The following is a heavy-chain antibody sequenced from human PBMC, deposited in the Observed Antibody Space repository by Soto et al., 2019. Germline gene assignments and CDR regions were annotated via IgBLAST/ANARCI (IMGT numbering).Heavy chain of an antibody. J-gene: IGHJ6*04. V-gene: IGHV4-31*03. D-gene: IGHD3-9*01. CDR1: GGSISSGGYY. Sequence: QVQLQESGPGLVKPSQTLSLTCTVSGGSISSGGYYWSWIRQHPGKGLEWIGYIYYSGSTYYNPSHKSRVTIAVDTSKNQFSLKLSSVTAADTAVYYCARGSRHYDILTDHGEDVWGKGTTVTVSS. CDR2: IYYSGST. CDR3: ARGSRHYDILTDHGEDV.